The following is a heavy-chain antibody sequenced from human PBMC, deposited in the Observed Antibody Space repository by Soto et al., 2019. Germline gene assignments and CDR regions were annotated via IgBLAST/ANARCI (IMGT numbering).Heavy chain of an antibody. CDR3: ARSIRGPRRFNGMDV. J-gene: IGHJ6*02. D-gene: IGHD1-20*01. CDR2: IERDDDDK. Sequence: VPTLVNPTETLTLTCTFSGFSLTSPGMCVSWIRQPPGKALEWLALIERDDDDKYYSTSLKTRLTISKDTRKNQVVLTMANMDPADTGTYYCARSIRGPRRFNGMDVWGQGTTVTVSS. V-gene: IGHV2-70*13. CDR1: GFSLTSPGMC.